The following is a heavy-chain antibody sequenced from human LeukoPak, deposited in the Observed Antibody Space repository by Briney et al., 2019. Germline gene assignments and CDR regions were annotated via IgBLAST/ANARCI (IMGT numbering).Heavy chain of an antibody. Sequence: GGSLRLSRAASGFTVSSNYMSWVRQAPGKGLEWVSVIYSGGSTYYADSVKGRFTISRDNSKNTLYLQMNSLRAEDTAVYYCARVYPSDIVATILDYWGQGTLVTVSS. CDR2: IYSGGST. CDR1: GFTVSSNY. D-gene: IGHD5-12*01. CDR3: ARVYPSDIVATILDY. J-gene: IGHJ4*02. V-gene: IGHV3-53*01.